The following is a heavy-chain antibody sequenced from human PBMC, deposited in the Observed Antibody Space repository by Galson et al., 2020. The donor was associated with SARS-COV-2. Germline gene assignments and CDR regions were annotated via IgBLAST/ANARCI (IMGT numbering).Heavy chain of an antibody. V-gene: IGHV4-30-2*01. CDR2: IAPSGGT. CDR1: GNSISSGYYS. J-gene: IGHJ3*02. D-gene: IGHD4-17*01. CDR3: ARLHYGEYAPEAFDI. Sequence: SETLSLTCAVSGNSISSGYYSWNCLRQPPGKGLEWIGYIAPSGGTYYNPSLKSRVTSSGDRSKNQFSLRLSAVTAADTAVYYCARLHYGEYAPEAFDIWGPGTRVTVAS.